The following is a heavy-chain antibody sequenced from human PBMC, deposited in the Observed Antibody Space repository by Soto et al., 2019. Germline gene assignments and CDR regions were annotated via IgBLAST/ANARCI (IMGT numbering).Heavy chain of an antibody. D-gene: IGHD1-26*01. J-gene: IGHJ3*02. Sequence: PSETLSLTCTVSGGSISSGGYYWSWIRQHPGKGLEWIGYIYYSGSTYYNPSLKSRVTISVDTSKNQFSLKLSSVTAADTAVYYCARVLVGWYDAFDIWGQGTMVTVS. CDR1: GGSISSGGYY. CDR2: IYYSGST. V-gene: IGHV4-61*08. CDR3: ARVLVGWYDAFDI.